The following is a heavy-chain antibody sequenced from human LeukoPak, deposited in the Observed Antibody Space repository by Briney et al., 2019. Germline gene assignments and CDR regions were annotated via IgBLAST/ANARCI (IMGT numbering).Heavy chain of an antibody. V-gene: IGHV4-61*02. CDR1: GGSISSGSYY. CDR2: IYTSGST. CDR3: VATRNLDYYYMDV. J-gene: IGHJ6*03. Sequence: SETLSLTCTVSGGSISSGSYYWSWIRQSAGKGLEWIGRIYTSGSTNYNPSLKSRVTMSVHTSKNQFSLKLTSVTAADTAMYYCVATRNLDYYYMDVWGKGTTVTVSS.